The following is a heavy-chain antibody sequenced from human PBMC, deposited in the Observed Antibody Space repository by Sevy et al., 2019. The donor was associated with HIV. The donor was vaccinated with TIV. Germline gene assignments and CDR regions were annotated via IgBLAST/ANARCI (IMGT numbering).Heavy chain of an antibody. V-gene: IGHV3-21*01. CDR2: IGRSGTDM. J-gene: IGHJ4*02. CDR3: VGGNDREY. CDR1: GFSFGTYT. Sequence: GGSLRLSCAASGFSFGTYTMNWVRQVPGKGLEWISSIGRSGTDMYFGDSVRGRFTISRDNARASVYLQMNGLRVQDTVVYYGVGGNDREYWGRGTLVTVSS.